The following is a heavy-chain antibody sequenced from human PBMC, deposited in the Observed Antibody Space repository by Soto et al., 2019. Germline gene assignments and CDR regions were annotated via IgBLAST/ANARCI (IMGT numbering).Heavy chain of an antibody. CDR2: ISYHGSNK. J-gene: IGHJ4*02. Sequence: QVQLVESGGGVVQPGRSLRLSCAASGFTFSSYGMHWVRQAPGKGLAWVAVISYHGSNKYYADSVKGRFTISRDNSKNTLYLQMNSLRAEDTAVYYCARSPYSVSYLAYFDYWGQGTLVTVSS. CDR1: GFTFSSYG. V-gene: IGHV3-30*03. D-gene: IGHD1-26*01. CDR3: ARSPYSVSYLAYFDY.